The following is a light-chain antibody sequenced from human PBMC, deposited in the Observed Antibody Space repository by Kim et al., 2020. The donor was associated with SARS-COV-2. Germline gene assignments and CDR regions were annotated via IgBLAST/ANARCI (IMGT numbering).Light chain of an antibody. Sequence: SYELTQPPSVSVAPGKTARITCGGNNIGSKSVHWYQQKPGQAPVLVIYYDSDQPSGIPERFSGSNSGNTATLTISRVAAGDAADYYCQVWDSSSDWVFGGGTQRAVL. CDR1: NIGSKS. CDR2: YDS. V-gene: IGLV3-21*04. J-gene: IGLJ3*02. CDR3: QVWDSSSDWV.